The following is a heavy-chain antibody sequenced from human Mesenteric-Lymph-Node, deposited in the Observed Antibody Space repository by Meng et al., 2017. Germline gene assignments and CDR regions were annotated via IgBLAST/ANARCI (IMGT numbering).Heavy chain of an antibody. V-gene: IGHV3-7*01. D-gene: IGHD1-26*01. Sequence: GESLKISCAASGFTFSSYWMSWVRQAPGKGLEWVANIKQDGSEKYYVDSVKGRFTISRDNAKNSLYLQMNSLRAEDTAVYYCARVDAVGAGAFDYWGQGTLVTVSS. CDR1: GFTFSSYW. CDR2: IKQDGSEK. J-gene: IGHJ4*02. CDR3: ARVDAVGAGAFDY.